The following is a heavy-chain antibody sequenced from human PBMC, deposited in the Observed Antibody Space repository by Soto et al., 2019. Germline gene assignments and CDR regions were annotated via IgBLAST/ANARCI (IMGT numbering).Heavy chain of an antibody. CDR3: VKDDVSGIPFSDY. CDR2: IGDSGART. J-gene: IGHJ4*02. CDR1: GFSCSNHD. V-gene: IGHV3-23*01. Sequence: EVPLLESWGGLVQPGGSLRLSCAASGFSCSNHDMTWVRRAPGKGLEWVSTIGDSGARTYYVDSVRGRFTISRDNSRNTLYLQMNDLRAEDTAVYYCVKDDVSGIPFSDYWGRGTLVTVSS. D-gene: IGHD1-1*01.